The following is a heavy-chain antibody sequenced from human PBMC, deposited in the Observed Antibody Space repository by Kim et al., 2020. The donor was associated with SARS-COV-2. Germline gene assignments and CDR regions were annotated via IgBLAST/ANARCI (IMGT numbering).Heavy chain of an antibody. CDR2: INHSGST. V-gene: IGHV4-34*01. CDR3: ARGLRGVITSFGVVTGGLNFAY. Sequence: SETLSLTCAVYGGSFSGYYWSWIRQPPGKGLEWIGEINHSGSTNYNPSLKSRVTISVDTSKNQFSLKLSSVTAADTAVYYCARGLRGVITSFGVVTGGLNFAYWGQGTLVTVTS. J-gene: IGHJ4*02. D-gene: IGHD3-3*01. CDR1: GGSFSGYY.